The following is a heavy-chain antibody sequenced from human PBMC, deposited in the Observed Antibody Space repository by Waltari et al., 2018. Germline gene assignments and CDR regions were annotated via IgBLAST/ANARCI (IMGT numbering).Heavy chain of an antibody. D-gene: IGHD2-2*01. Sequence: EVELVQSGGGLVQPGGSLRLSCAAYGFTFSRFWMQWVRQVPGKGLVCVSRISNDGRTTDYTDAVKGRFTISRDNAKDTLYLQMNSLRAEDTAVYYCARDSSHLPAAFDNWGQGTLVTVSS. CDR2: ISNDGRTT. CDR1: GFTFSRFW. J-gene: IGHJ4*02. CDR3: ARDSSHLPAAFDN. V-gene: IGHV3-74*01.